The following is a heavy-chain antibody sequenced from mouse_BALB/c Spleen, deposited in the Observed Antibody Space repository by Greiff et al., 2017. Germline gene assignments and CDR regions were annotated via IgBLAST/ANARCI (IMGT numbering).Heavy chain of an antibody. J-gene: IGHJ3*01. CDR3: AEITTATWFAY. V-gene: IGHV14-3*02. CDR1: GFNIKDTY. CDR2: IDPANGNT. Sequence: EVQLQQSGAELVKPGASVKLSCTASGFNIKDTYMHWVKQRPEQGLEWIGRIDPANGNTKYDPKFQGKATITADTSSNTAYLQLSSLTSEDTAVYYCAEITTATWFAYWGQGTLVTVSA. D-gene: IGHD1-2*01.